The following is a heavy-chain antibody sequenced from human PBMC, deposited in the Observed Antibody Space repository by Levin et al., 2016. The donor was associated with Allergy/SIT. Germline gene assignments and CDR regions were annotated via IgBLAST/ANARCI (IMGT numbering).Heavy chain of an antibody. D-gene: IGHD3/OR15-3a*01. CDR2: ISSWGVSI. V-gene: IGHV3-48*03. J-gene: IGHJ4*02. CDR1: GFTFSDYE. Sequence: GESLKISCAASGFTFSDYEMNWVRQAPGKGLEWVSYISSWGVSIYYADSVKGRFTISRDNAKNSLYLQMNSLTAEDTAVYYCARGWELVRLGLDWGQGTLVTVSS. CDR3: ARGWELVRLGLD.